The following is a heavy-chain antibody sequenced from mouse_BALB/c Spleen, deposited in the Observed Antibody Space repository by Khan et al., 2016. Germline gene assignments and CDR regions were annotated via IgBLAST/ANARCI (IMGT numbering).Heavy chain of an antibody. Sequence: QIQLVQSGPELKKPGETVKISCKASGYTFTNYGMNWVKQAPGKGLKWMGWINTYNGEPTYADDFKGRFAFSLETSASTAYLQINNLKNEDTATYFCARSWDWYCEVWGAGTTVTVSS. D-gene: IGHD4-1*01. V-gene: IGHV9-3-1*01. CDR3: ARSWDWYCEV. CDR1: GYTFTNYG. J-gene: IGHJ1*01. CDR2: INTYNGEP.